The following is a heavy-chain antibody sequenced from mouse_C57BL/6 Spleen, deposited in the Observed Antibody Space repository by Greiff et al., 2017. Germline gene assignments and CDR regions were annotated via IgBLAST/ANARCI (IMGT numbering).Heavy chain of an antibody. D-gene: IGHD1-1*01. CDR3: AKPPLTTVVAHWYFDV. J-gene: IGHJ1*03. CDR1: GYTFTSYW. CDR2: IYPGSGST. Sequence: QVQLKESGAELVKPGASVKMSCKASGYTFTSYWITWVKQRPGQGLEWIGDIYPGSGSTNYNEKFKSKATLTVDTSSSTAYMQLSSLTSEDSAVYYCAKPPLTTVVAHWYFDVWGTGTTVTVSS. V-gene: IGHV1-55*01.